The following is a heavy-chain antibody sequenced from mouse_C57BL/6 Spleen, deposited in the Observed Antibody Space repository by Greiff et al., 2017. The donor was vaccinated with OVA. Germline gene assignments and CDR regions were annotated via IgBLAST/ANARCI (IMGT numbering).Heavy chain of an antibody. CDR2: IYPRDGST. D-gene: IGHD2-5*01. J-gene: IGHJ1*03. CDR3: ARSRDDYSNSRYFDV. Sequence: VKLMESGPELVKPGASVKLSCKASGYTFTSYDINWVKQRPGQGLEWIGWIYPRDGSTKYNEKFKGKATLTVDTSSSTAYMELHSLTSEDSAVYFCARSRDDYSNSRYFDVWGTGTTVTVSS. CDR1: GYTFTSYD. V-gene: IGHV1-85*01.